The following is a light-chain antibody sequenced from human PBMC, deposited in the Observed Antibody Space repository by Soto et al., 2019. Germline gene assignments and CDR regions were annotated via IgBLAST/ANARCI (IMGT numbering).Light chain of an antibody. CDR1: QSVSSN. CDR2: GAS. CDR3: QQYNNWSRT. V-gene: IGKV3-15*01. J-gene: IGKJ1*01. Sequence: EIVMTQSPATLSVSPGERATLSCRASQSVSSNLAWYQQKPGQAPRLLIYGASTRATGIPARCSGSGSGTEFTLTISSLQSADFAVYYCQQYNNWSRTFGQGTKVEIK.